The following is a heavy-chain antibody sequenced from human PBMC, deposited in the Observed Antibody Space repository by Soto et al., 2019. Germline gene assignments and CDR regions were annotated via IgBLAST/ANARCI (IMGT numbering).Heavy chain of an antibody. J-gene: IGHJ5*02. CDR2: ISGRGDRT. CDR1: GLTFGIYA. CDR3: ARGPYSDSSEWFDP. V-gene: IGHV3-23*01. Sequence: GGSMNLSCSASGLTFGIYAMAWVRQAPGKGLGWVSSISGRGDRTYYADSVKGRFTISRDNSKNTLSLQMNRLRAEDTALYYCARGPYSDSSEWFDPWGQGTLVTVSS. D-gene: IGHD6-6*01.